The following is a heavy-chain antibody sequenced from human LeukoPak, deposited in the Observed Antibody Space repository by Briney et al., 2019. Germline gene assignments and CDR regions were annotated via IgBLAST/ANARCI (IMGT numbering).Heavy chain of an antibody. CDR3: ARWAYSTDWYQYFDK. J-gene: IGHJ4*02. D-gene: IGHD6-19*01. V-gene: IGHV4-59*08. CDR2: IYYSGST. CDR1: GGSISSYY. Sequence: PSETLSLTCTVSGGSISSYYWTWIRQPPGAGLEWIGYIYYSGSTNYNPSLKSRVTISVDTSKNQLSLKLSSVTAADTAVYYCARWAYSTDWYQYFDKWGQGTLVTVSS.